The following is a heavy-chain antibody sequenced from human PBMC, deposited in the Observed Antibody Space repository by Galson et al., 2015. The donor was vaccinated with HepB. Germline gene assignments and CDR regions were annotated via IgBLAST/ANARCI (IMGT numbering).Heavy chain of an antibody. Sequence: SVKVSCKASGGTFSSYAISWVRQAPGQGLEWMGGIIPIFGTANYAQKFQGRVTITADESTSTAYMELSSLRSEDTAVHYCAREERVGGDYFDYWGQGTLVTVSS. J-gene: IGHJ4*02. D-gene: IGHD1-26*01. CDR3: AREERVGGDYFDY. CDR1: GGTFSSYA. V-gene: IGHV1-69*13. CDR2: IIPIFGTA.